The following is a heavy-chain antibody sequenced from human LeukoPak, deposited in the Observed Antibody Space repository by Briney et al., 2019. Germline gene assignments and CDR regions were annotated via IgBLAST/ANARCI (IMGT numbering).Heavy chain of an antibody. Sequence: ASVKVSCKASGYTFTSYDINWVRQATGQGLEWMGWMNPNSGNTGYAQKFQGRVTITRNTSICTAYMELSSLRSEDTAVYYCARDKGYSGSYYGVYWGQGTLVTVSS. V-gene: IGHV1-8*03. J-gene: IGHJ4*02. D-gene: IGHD1-26*01. CDR1: GYTFTSYD. CDR2: MNPNSGNT. CDR3: ARDKGYSGSYYGVY.